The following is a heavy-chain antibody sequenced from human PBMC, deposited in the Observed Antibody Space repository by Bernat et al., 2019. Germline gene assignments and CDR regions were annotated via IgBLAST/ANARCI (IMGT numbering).Heavy chain of an antibody. J-gene: IGHJ4*02. Sequence: QVQLQQWGAGLLKPSETLSLTCAVYGGSFSGYYWSWIRQPPGKGLEWIGEINHSGSTNYNPSLKSRVTISVDTSKNQISLKLSSVTAADTAVYYCARGPPYYDFWSGYLGSYYFDYWGQGTLVTVSS. CDR2: INHSGST. CDR1: GGSFSGYY. V-gene: IGHV4-34*01. CDR3: ARGPPYYDFWSGYLGSYYFDY. D-gene: IGHD3-3*01.